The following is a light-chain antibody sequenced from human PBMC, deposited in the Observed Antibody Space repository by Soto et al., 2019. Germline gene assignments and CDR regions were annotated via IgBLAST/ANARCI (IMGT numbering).Light chain of an antibody. CDR3: QSYDSEFVV. V-gene: IGLV6-57*04. J-gene: IGLJ2*01. Sequence: NFMLTQPHSVSESPGKTLSISCTRSSGSIANNYVQWYQQRPGSAPTTVIYENNQRLSGVPDRFAGSTDGSSNSASLTISGLETEDEADYYCQSYDSEFVVFGGGNKLTVL. CDR2: ENN. CDR1: SGSIANNY.